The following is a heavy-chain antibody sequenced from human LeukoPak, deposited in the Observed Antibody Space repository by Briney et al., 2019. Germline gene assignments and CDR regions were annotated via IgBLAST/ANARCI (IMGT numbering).Heavy chain of an antibody. CDR3: ARSHETYYYDSSGLYDAFDI. D-gene: IGHD3-22*01. J-gene: IGHJ3*02. CDR1: GGSISSSSYY. Sequence: PSETLSLTCTVSGGSISSSSYYWGWIRQPPGKGLEWIGEINHSGSTNYNPSLKSRVTISVDTSKNQFSLKLSSVTAADTAVYYCARSHETYYYDSSGLYDAFDIWGQGTMVTVSS. V-gene: IGHV4-39*07. CDR2: INHSGST.